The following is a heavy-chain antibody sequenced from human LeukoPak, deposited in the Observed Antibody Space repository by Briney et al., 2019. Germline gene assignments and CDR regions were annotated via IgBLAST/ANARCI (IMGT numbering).Heavy chain of an antibody. CDR3: ARGPGTGYDLAEIFDY. V-gene: IGHV4-34*01. CDR1: GGSFSGYY. CDR2: VNHSGST. J-gene: IGHJ4*02. D-gene: IGHD5-12*01. Sequence: SETLSLTCAVYGGSFSGYYWSWIRQPPGKGLEWIGEVNHSGSTNYNPSLKSRVTISVDTSKNHFSLKLSSVTAADTAVYYCARGPGTGYDLAEIFDYWGQGTLVTVSS.